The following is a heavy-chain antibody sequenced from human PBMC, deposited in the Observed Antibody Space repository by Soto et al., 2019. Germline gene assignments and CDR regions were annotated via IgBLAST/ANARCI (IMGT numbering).Heavy chain of an antibody. J-gene: IGHJ5*02. Sequence: VRLVESGGGLVHPGGSLRLSCAASGFIFSSYDIHWVRQATGKGLEWVSGIGTLKDTYYSDFVRGRFTVFRDNGRNSVHIQMNSLRDGDTAVYYCVRGRSSDYDSTPAPEFDPWGQGTVVTVSS. CDR1: GFIFSSYD. CDR2: IGTLKDT. V-gene: IGHV3-13*01. D-gene: IGHD3-10*01. CDR3: VRGRSSDYDSTPAPEFDP.